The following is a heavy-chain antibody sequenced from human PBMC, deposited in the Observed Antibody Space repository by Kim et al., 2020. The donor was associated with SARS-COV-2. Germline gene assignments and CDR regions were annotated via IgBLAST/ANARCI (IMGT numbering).Heavy chain of an antibody. CDR1: GGTFSSYA. CDR3: ASHSPCNGVGANEVY. J-gene: IGHJ4*02. Sequence: SVQVSCKASGGTFSSYAISWVRQAPGQGLEWMGRIIPILGIANYAQKFQGRVTITADKSTSTAYMELSSLRSVDTAVYYCASHSPCNGVGANEVYWGQG. CDR2: IIPILGIA. V-gene: IGHV1-69*04. D-gene: IGHD3-16*01.